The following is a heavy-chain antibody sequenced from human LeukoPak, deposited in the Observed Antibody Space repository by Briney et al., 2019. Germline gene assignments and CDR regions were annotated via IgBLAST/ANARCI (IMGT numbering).Heavy chain of an antibody. V-gene: IGHV3-48*01. Sequence: ETLSLTCTVSGGSISSYYWSWVRQAPGKGLEWVSYISSSSSTIYYADSVKGRFTISRDNAKNSLYLQMNSLRAEDTAVYYCARDFHVRYYDTGGYWGQGTLVTVSS. D-gene: IGHD3-22*01. CDR1: GGSISSYY. CDR2: ISSSSSTI. J-gene: IGHJ4*02. CDR3: ARDFHVRYYDTGGY.